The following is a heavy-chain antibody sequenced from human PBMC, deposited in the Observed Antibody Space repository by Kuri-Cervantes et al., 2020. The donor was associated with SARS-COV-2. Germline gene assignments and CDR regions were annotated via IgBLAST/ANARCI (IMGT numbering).Heavy chain of an antibody. J-gene: IGHJ3*02. Sequence: SQTLSLTCAISGDSVSSNSAAWNWIRQSPSRGLEWLGRTYYRSKWYNDYAVSVKSRITINPDTSKNQFSLQLNSVTPEDTAVYYCARPAPSGPNYYDSRRWAFDIWGQGTMVTVSS. CDR1: GDSVSSNSAA. CDR3: ARPAPSGPNYYDSRRWAFDI. CDR2: TYYRSKWYN. V-gene: IGHV6-1*01. D-gene: IGHD3-22*01.